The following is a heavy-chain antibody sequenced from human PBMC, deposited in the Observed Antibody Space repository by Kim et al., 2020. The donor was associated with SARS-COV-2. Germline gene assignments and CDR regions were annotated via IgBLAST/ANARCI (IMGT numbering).Heavy chain of an antibody. CDR3: ARDWGSSSSSPFDY. Sequence: ADSVKGPFTISRDDSTNTLYLQMNSLRAEDTAVYYCARDWGSSSSSPFDYWGQGTLVTVSS. V-gene: IGHV3-33*01. D-gene: IGHD6-6*01. J-gene: IGHJ4*02.